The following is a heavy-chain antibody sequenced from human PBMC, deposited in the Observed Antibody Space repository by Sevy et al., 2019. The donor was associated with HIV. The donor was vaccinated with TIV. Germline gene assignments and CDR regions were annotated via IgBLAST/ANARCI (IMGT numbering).Heavy chain of an antibody. D-gene: IGHD3-3*01. J-gene: IGHJ4*02. CDR2: IKSKAQVGTI. CDR3: TRWSGGQSIFYY. Sequence: GGSLRLSCTTSGFTFGDYAMNWVRQTPGKGLEWVAFIKSKAQVGTIDHAASVKGRFTISRDDSKSIAYLEMNNLKIEDSAVYYCTRWSGGQSIFYYWGQGTLVTVSS. CDR1: GFTFGDYA. V-gene: IGHV3-49*04.